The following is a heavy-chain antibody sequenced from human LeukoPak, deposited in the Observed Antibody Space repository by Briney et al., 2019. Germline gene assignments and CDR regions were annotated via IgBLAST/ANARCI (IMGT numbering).Heavy chain of an antibody. CDR1: GGSISSYY. CDR3: AGRGPSQMVD. J-gene: IGHJ4*02. D-gene: IGHD2-8*01. V-gene: IGHV4-4*09. Sequence: PSETLSLTCTVSGGSISSYYWSWIRQPPAKGLEWIGYIYTSGSTNYNPSLKSRVTISADTSKNQISLKLRSVTAADTAVYYCAGRGPSQMVDWGQGTLVTVSS. CDR2: IYTSGST.